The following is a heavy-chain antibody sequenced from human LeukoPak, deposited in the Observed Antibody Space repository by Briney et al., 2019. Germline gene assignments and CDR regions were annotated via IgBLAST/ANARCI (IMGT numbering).Heavy chain of an antibody. CDR1: GFTFSSYG. V-gene: IGHV3-23*01. CDR2: ISGSGGST. Sequence: PGGTLRLSCAASGFTFSSYGMSWVRQAPGKGLEWVSAISGSGGSTYYADSVKGRFTISRDNSKNTLYLQMNSLRAEDTAVYYCAKEGSLGWLDGYYFDYWGQGTLVTVSS. J-gene: IGHJ4*02. CDR3: AKEGSLGWLDGYYFDY. D-gene: IGHD5-12*01.